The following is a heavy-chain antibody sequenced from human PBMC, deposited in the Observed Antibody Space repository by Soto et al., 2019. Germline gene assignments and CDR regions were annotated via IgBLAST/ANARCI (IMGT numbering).Heavy chain of an antibody. CDR3: ARDLEGGQQLANPGWWFDP. J-gene: IGHJ5*02. CDR2: INAGNGNT. D-gene: IGHD6-13*01. CDR1: GYTFTSYA. Sequence: RASVKVSCKASGYTFTSYAMHWVRQAPGQRLEWMGWINAGNGNTKYSQKFQGRVTITRDTSASTAYMELSSLRSEDTAVYYCARDLEGGQQLANPGWWFDPWGQGTQVTVSS. V-gene: IGHV1-3*01.